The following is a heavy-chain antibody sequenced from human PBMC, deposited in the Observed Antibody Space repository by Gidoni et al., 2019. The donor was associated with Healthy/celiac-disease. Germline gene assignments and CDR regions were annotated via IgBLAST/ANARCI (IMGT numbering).Heavy chain of an antibody. CDR1: GGSFSGSY. CDR3: ARVAGPTIFGVVIGLNWFDP. V-gene: IGHV4-34*01. CDR2: INHSGST. J-gene: IGHJ5*02. D-gene: IGHD3-3*01. Sequence: QVQLQQWGAGLLKPSETLSLTCAVYGGSFSGSYWSWIRQPPGKGLEWIGEINHSGSTNYNPSLKSRVTISVDTSKNQFSLKLSSVTAADTAVYYCARVAGPTIFGVVIGLNWFDPWGQGTLVTVSS.